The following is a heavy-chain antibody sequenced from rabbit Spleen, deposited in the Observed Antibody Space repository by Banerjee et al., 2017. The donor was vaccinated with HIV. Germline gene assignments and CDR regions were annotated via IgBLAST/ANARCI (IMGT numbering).Heavy chain of an antibody. CDR1: GFDFSSYG. J-gene: IGHJ6*01. Sequence: QEQLVESGGDLVKPGASLTLTCTASGFDFSSYGASWVRQAPGKGLEWIACIYAGGSGTTYYATWAKGRFTISKTSSTTVTLQMTSLTAADTATYFCARDTSSSFSSYGMDLWGPGTLVTVS. V-gene: IGHV1S45*01. CDR2: IYAGGSGTT. CDR3: ARDTSSSFSSYGMDL. D-gene: IGHD1-1*01.